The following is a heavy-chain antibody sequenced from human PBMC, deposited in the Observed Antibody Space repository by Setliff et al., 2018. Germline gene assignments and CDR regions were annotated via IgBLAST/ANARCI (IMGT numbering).Heavy chain of an antibody. CDR3: VRQDILTSYYMFDY. J-gene: IGHJ4*02. Sequence: SVKVSCKASGGTFSSYGISWVRQAPGQGLERMGGTIPVFGTTDYAQKFQGRVTIMTDESTSTAYMELSSLTSEDTAVYYCVRQDILTSYYMFDYWGQGTLVTVSS. V-gene: IGHV1-69*05. D-gene: IGHD3-9*01. CDR1: GGTFSSYG. CDR2: TIPVFGTT.